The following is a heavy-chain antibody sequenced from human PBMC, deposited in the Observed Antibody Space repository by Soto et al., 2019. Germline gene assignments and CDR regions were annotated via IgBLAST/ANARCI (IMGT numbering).Heavy chain of an antibody. CDR1: GVPFNSYG. Sequence: QVVLLQAGTEVKRPGSSVKVSCKASGVPFNSYGFGGGREAPGRGLEWVGRINPASQLRNYEQSLQGRVTITADTSTTTAYMELSGLTSEDTAVYYCARMKLASLDPWGQGTLVTVSS. J-gene: IGHJ5*02. CDR3: ARMKLASLDP. CDR2: INPASQLR. V-gene: IGHV1-69*09.